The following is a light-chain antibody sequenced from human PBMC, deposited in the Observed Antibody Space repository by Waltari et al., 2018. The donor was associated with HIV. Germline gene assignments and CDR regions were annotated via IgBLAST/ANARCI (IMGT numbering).Light chain of an antibody. Sequence: SYVLTQPPSVSVDPTDTATVAIIGETIGSGDVHWYRQRSGQAPEVVRHDARDRAPWIPGRIIGSNSGDMATLTIASAEAGDEAVYYCQVWGATDDWVFGGGTKLTVL. J-gene: IGLJ3*02. CDR3: QVWGATDDWV. CDR2: DAR. V-gene: IGLV3-21*02. CDR1: TIGSGD.